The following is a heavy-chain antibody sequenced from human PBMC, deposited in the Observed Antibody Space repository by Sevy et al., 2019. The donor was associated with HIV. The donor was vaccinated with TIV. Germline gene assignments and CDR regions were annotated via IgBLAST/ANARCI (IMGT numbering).Heavy chain of an antibody. CDR3: ARDRELYFDY. CDR1: GFTFSSYG. V-gene: IGHV3-33*01. Sequence: GRSLRLSCAASGFTFSSYGMHWVRQAPGKGLEWVAVIWYDGSNKYYADSVKGRFTISRDNSKNKLYLQMNSLRAEDTAVYYCARDRELYFDYWGQGTLVTVSS. CDR2: IWYDGSNK. D-gene: IGHD1-26*01. J-gene: IGHJ4*02.